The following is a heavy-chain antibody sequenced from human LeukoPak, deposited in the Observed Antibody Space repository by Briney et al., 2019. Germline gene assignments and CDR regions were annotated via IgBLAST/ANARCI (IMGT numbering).Heavy chain of an antibody. J-gene: IGHJ4*02. V-gene: IGHV1-2*06. CDR1: GYTFTGYY. D-gene: IGHD6-13*01. CDR3: ARGWYEDFYYFDY. CDR2: INPNSGGT. Sequence: ASVKVSCKASGYTFTGYYMHWVRQAPGQGLEWMGRINPNSGGTNYAQKFQGRVTMTRDTSTSTVYMELSSLRSEDTAVYYCARGWYEDFYYFDYWGQGTLVTVSS.